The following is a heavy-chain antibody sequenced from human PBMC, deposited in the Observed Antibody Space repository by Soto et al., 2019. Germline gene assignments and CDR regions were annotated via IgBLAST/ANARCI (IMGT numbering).Heavy chain of an antibody. CDR2: INAGYGNT. CDR1: GYTFTSYA. J-gene: IGHJ4*02. D-gene: IGHD2-15*01. Sequence: QVQLVQSGAEEKKPGASVKVSCKASGYTFTSYAMHWVRQAPGQRLEWMGWINAGYGNTKYSQKFQGRVTITRDTSASTAYMELSSLRSEDTAVYYCARGTVVTHFDYWGQGTLVTVSS. V-gene: IGHV1-3*05. CDR3: ARGTVVTHFDY.